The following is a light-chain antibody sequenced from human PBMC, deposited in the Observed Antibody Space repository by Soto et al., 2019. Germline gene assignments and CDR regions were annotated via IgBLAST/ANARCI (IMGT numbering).Light chain of an antibody. V-gene: IGKV1-5*03. CDR1: QSIGSW. J-gene: IGKJ1*01. CDR2: QTS. Sequence: DIQLTQSPSILSASVGDRVTITCRASQSIGSWLAWYQQKPGKAPNLLIFQTSNLESGVPSRFSGSGSGTEFSLTISSLQPDDFAAYYCQQCNTYSTFGQGTKVETK. CDR3: QQCNTYST.